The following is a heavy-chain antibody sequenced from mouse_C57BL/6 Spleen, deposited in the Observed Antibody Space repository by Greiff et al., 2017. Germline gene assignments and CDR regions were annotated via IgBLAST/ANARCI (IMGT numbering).Heavy chain of an antibody. CDR2: INPSSGYT. D-gene: IGHD2-4*01. Sequence: QVQLQQSGAELARPGASVKMSCKASGYTFTSYTMHWVKQRPGQGLEWIGYINPSSGYTKYNQKFKDKATLTADKSSRTAYMQLSSLTSEDSAVYYCARWYDYDDGPDAMDYWGQGTSVTVSS. CDR3: ARWYDYDDGPDAMDY. CDR1: GYTFTSYT. V-gene: IGHV1-4*01. J-gene: IGHJ4*01.